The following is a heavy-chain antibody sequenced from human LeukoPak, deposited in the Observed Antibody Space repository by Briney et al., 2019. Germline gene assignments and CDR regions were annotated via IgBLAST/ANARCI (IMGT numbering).Heavy chain of an antibody. J-gene: IGHJ4*02. D-gene: IGHD6-19*01. CDR3: ARDLYSGYSSGFSDY. V-gene: IGHV4-59*12. CDR1: GGSISSYY. Sequence: SETLSLTCTVSGGSISSYYWSWIWQPPGKGLEWIGYIYDSGSTNYNPSLKSRVTISVDTSKNQFSLKLSSVTAADTAVYYCARDLYSGYSSGFSDYWGQGTLVTVSS. CDR2: IYDSGST.